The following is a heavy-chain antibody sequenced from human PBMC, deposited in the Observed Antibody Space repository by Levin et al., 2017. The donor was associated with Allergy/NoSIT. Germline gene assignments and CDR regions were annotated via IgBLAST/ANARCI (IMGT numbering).Heavy chain of an antibody. CDR3: ARGDCSGGSCSSLFFRAFDI. J-gene: IGHJ3*02. V-gene: IGHV3-21*01. CDR1: GFTFSGYN. CDR2: ISSSSSYI. Sequence: LSLTCAASGFTFSGYNMNWVRQAPGKGLEWVSSISSSSSYIYYADSVKGRFTISRDNAKNSLYLQMNSLRADDTAMYYCARGDCSGGSCSSLFFRAFDIWGQGTMVTVSS. D-gene: IGHD2-15*01.